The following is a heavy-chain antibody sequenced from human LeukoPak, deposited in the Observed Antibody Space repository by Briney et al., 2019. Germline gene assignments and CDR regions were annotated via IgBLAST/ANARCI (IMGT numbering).Heavy chain of an antibody. Sequence: PGGSLRLSCAASEFSVGSNYMTWVRQAPGKGLEWVSVIYSGGNTYYADSVKGRFTISRDKSQNTLYLQMNSLRAEDTAIYCCARTDYGSGSYSDYWGQGTLVTVSS. CDR2: IYSGGNT. CDR1: EFSVGSNY. J-gene: IGHJ4*02. CDR3: ARTDYGSGSYSDY. V-gene: IGHV3-53*01. D-gene: IGHD3-10*01.